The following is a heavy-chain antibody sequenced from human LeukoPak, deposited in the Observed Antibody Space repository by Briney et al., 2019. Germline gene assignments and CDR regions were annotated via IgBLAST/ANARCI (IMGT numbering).Heavy chain of an antibody. CDR3: ARDGYTFGDNWFDP. Sequence: ASVKVSCKASGYTFTAYYMHWVRQAPGQGPEWVGWINPNSGGTSYAQKFQGRVTMTRDTSISTAYMELTRLTSDDTAVYYCARDGYTFGDNWFDPWGQGTLVTVSS. J-gene: IGHJ5*02. CDR1: GYTFTAYY. V-gene: IGHV1-2*02. D-gene: IGHD5-18*01. CDR2: INPNSGGT.